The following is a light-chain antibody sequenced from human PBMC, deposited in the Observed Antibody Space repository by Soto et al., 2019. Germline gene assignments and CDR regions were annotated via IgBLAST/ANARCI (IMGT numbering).Light chain of an antibody. CDR3: QHYNNYPYT. Sequence: DIQMTQSPSTLSASVGDRVTITCRASQSISSWLAWYQQKPGKAPNLLIYKASTLESGVPSRFSGSGSGTEFTLTISSLQPDDFATYYCQHYNNYPYTFGQGTKLEIK. CDR2: KAS. V-gene: IGKV1-5*03. CDR1: QSISSW. J-gene: IGKJ2*01.